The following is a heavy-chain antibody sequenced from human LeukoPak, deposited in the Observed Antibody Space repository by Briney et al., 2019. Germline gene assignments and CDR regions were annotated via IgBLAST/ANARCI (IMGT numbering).Heavy chain of an antibody. CDR2: IYYSGST. D-gene: IGHD3-22*01. CDR1: GGSISSYY. J-gene: IGHJ4*02. Sequence: SETLSLTCTVSGGSISSYYWSWIRQPPGKGLEWIGYIYYSGSTNYNPSLKSRVTISVDTSKDQFSLKLSSVTAADTAVYYCARHRQRLYYYDSSGLTSDWGLGTLVTVSS. CDR3: ARHRQRLYYYDSSGLTSD. V-gene: IGHV4-59*08.